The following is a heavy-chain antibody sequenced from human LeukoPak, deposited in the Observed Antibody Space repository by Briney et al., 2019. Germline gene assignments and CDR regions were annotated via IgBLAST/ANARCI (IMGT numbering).Heavy chain of an antibody. CDR2: INAGNGNT. J-gene: IGHJ4*02. CDR3: ARDIPYYYDSSGSFDY. Sequence: ASVKVSCKASGYTFTSYAMHWVRQAPGQRLEWMGWINAGNGNTKYSQKFQGRVTITRDTSASTAYMELSSLRSEDTAVYYCARDIPYYYDSSGSFDYWGQGTLVTVSS. D-gene: IGHD3-22*01. V-gene: IGHV1-3*01. CDR1: GYTFTSYA.